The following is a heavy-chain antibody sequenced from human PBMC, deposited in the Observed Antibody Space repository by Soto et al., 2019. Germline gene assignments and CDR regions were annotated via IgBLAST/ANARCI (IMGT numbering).Heavy chain of an antibody. D-gene: IGHD2-8*01. CDR3: ARGGKYFTTGVCSSYGMDV. Sequence: QVQLVQSGAEVKKPGASVKVSCKASGYTFISYGISWVRQAPGQGLEWMGWISAYNGNTNYAQKFQGRVTITTDPATSTAYMEPRSPRSDDTAVYYCARGGKYFTTGVCSSYGMDVWGQGTTVTVSS. CDR1: GYTFISYG. V-gene: IGHV1-18*01. J-gene: IGHJ6*02. CDR2: ISAYNGNT.